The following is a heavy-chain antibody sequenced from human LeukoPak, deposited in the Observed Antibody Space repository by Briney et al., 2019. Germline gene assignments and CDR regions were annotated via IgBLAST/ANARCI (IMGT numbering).Heavy chain of an antibody. V-gene: IGHV3-48*01. D-gene: IGHD6-13*01. CDR1: GFTFSSYS. CDR3: ARGEVSYSSNWYGVDY. Sequence: GGSLRLSCAASGFTFSSYSMNWVRQAPGKGLEWVSYISSSSSTIYYADSVKGRFTISRDNAKNSLYLQMNSLRAEDTAVYYCARGEVSYSSNWYGVDYWGQGTLVTVSS. J-gene: IGHJ4*02. CDR2: ISSSSSTI.